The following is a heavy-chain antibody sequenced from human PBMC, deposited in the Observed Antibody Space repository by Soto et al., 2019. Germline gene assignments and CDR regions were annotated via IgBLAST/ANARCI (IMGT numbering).Heavy chain of an antibody. J-gene: IGHJ5*02. CDR2: INSDGSST. CDR3: ARAGAIAAAGMIWFDP. CDR1: GFTFSSYW. Sequence: EVQLVESGGGLVQPGGSLRLSCAASGFTFSSYWMHWVRQAPGKGLVWVSRINSDGSSTSYADSVKGRFTISRDNATNTLDLQMNTLRAADTAVYYWARAGAIAAAGMIWFDPWGQATVVNVSS. V-gene: IGHV3-74*01. D-gene: IGHD6-13*01.